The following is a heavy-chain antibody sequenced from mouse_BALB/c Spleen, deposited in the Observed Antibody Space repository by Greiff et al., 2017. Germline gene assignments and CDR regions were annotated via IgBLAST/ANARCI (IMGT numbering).Heavy chain of an antibody. CDR3: ASEQGRGYFDY. J-gene: IGHJ2*01. CDR2: ISSGGSYT. V-gene: IGHV5-9-3*01. CDR1: GFTFSSYD. Sequence: EVKLVESGAGLVKPGGSLKLSCAASGFTFSSYDMSWVRQTPEKRLEWVGTISSGGSYTYYPDSVKGRFTISRDNAKNTLYLQMSSLRSEDTAMYDCASEQGRGYFDYWGQGTTLTVSS.